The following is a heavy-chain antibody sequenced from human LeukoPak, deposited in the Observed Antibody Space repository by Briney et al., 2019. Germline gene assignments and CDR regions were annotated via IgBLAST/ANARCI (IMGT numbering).Heavy chain of an antibody. CDR3: ARDPVSIGLRINSDF. Sequence: GGSLRLSCAASGFTFSSYAMSWVRQAPGKGLEWVSAISGSGGSTYYADSVKGRFTISRDNSKNTLYLQMNNLRAEDTAVYYCARDPVSIGLRINSDFWGQGTLVTVSS. V-gene: IGHV3-23*01. CDR2: ISGSGGST. CDR1: GFTFSSYA. D-gene: IGHD3-3*01. J-gene: IGHJ4*02.